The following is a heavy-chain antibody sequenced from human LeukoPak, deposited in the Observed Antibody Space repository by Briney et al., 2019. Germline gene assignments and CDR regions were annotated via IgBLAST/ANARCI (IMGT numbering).Heavy chain of an antibody. D-gene: IGHD3-10*01. CDR2: IYYSGST. CDR1: GGSIGTYY. CDR3: ARHVRSSSYYGSGSYYDDY. J-gene: IGHJ4*02. Sequence: SETLSLTCTVSGGSIGTYYWSWLRQPPGKGLEWIGYIYYSGSTNYNPSLKSRVTISVDTSKNQFSLNLNSVTAADTAVYYCARHVRSSSYYGSGSYYDDYWGQGILVIVSP. V-gene: IGHV4-59*08.